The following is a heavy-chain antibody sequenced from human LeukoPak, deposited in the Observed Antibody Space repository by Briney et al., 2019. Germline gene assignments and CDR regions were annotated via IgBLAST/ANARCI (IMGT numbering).Heavy chain of an antibody. CDR1: GFSFSTSW. J-gene: IGHJ3*02. Sequence: GGSLRLSCTASGFSFSTSWMTWVRQAPGTGLEWVAHINQDDTRNDYVDSVRGRFIVSRDNAKNSLFLQMNSLRAEDTALYYCARDPFHGSLDIWGQGITVTVSS. CDR2: INQDDTRN. CDR3: ARDPFHGSLDI. D-gene: IGHD2-15*01. V-gene: IGHV3-7*01.